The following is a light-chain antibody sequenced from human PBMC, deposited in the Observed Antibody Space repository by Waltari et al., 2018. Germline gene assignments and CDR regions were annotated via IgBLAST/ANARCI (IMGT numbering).Light chain of an antibody. CDR2: AAS. J-gene: IGKJ4*01. Sequence: DIQMTQSPSSLSASVGDRVTTTCRASQTNRSNLNWYQQKAGKAPKLLMYAASSLQSGVPSRFSCSGSGTDFTLTISSLQPEDFATYYCQQSYSTPLTFGGGTKVEIK. V-gene: IGKV1-39*01. CDR1: QTNRSN. CDR3: QQSYSTPLT.